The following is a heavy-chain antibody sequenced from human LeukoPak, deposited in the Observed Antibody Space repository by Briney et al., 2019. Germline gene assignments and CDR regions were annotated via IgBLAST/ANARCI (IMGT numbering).Heavy chain of an antibody. Sequence: PSETLSLTCTISGGSISSYYWSWIRQPPGKGLEWIGYIYYTGSTNHNPSLKSRVTISVDTSKNQFSLKLSSVTAADTAVYYCAGQQYSSGWYFTLLWGQGTLVTVSS. V-gene: IGHV4-59*01. CDR3: AGQQYSSGWYFTLL. D-gene: IGHD6-19*01. CDR1: GGSISSYY. J-gene: IGHJ4*02. CDR2: IYYTGST.